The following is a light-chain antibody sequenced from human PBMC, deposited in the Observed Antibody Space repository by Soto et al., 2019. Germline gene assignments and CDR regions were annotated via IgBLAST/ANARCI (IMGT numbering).Light chain of an antibody. CDR3: CSYAGRSTFVV. CDR1: SSDVGSYNF. CDR2: AGS. Sequence: QSALTQPASVSGSPGQSITISCTGTSSDVGSYNFVSWYQHHPGKAPQLMIYAGSKRPSGISDRFSGSKSGNTASLTISGLQAEDEADYYCCSYAGRSTFVVFGGGTKLTVL. V-gene: IGLV2-23*03. J-gene: IGLJ2*01.